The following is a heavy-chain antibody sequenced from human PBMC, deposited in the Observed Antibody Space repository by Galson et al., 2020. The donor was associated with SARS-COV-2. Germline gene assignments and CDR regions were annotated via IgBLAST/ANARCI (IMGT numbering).Heavy chain of an antibody. D-gene: IGHD6-13*01. Sequence: VSGGSISSGGYYWSWIRQHPGKGLEWIGYIYYSGSTYYNPSLKSRVTISVDTSKNQFSLKLSSVTAADTAVYYCARDRSRSHKGHHTKPGHYYYYGMDVWGQGTTVTVSS. CDR1: GGSISSGGYY. V-gene: IGHV4-31*02. CDR3: ARDRSRSHKGHHTKPGHYYYYGMDV. J-gene: IGHJ6*02. CDR2: IYYSGST.